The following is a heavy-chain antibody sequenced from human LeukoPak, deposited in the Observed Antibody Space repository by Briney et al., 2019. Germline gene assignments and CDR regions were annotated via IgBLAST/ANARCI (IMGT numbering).Heavy chain of an antibody. CDR3: ARDRITIFGVALYYYCYYGMDV. D-gene: IGHD3-3*01. CDR1: GFTFSSYA. CDR2: ISYDGSNK. Sequence: GGSLRLSCAASGFTFSSYAMHWVRQAPGKGLEWVAVISYDGSNKYYADSVKGRFTISRDNSKNTLYLQMNSLRAEDTAVYYCARDRITIFGVALYYYCYYGMDVWGQGTTDTVSS. V-gene: IGHV3-30*04. J-gene: IGHJ6*02.